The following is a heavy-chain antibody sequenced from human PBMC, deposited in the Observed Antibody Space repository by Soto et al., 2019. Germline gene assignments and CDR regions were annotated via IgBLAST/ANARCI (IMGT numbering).Heavy chain of an antibody. CDR1: GDSVSSRTYY. V-gene: IGHV4-61*01. J-gene: IGHJ5*02. D-gene: IGHD3-22*01. CDR3: ARVLFYYDTSGYGVGWFDP. Sequence: PSETLSLTCTVPGDSVSSRTYYWRWIRQPSGKGLEWIGNVYHSGSTKYNPSLKSPVTISVDTSKNQYSLELNFVTAADTAVYYCARVLFYYDTSGYGVGWFDPWGQGALVTVSS. CDR2: VYHSGST.